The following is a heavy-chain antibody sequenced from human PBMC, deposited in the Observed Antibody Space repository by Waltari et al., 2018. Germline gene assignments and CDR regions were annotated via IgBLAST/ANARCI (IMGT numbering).Heavy chain of an antibody. CDR1: GFTFGDYA. D-gene: IGHD4-4*01. CDR3: ARSRKDGNYVFLDY. CDR2: IRSKAYGGTT. J-gene: IGHJ4*02. V-gene: IGHV3-49*04. Sequence: EVQLVESGGGLVQPGRSRRLSCTASGFTFGDYAMSWVRQAPGKGLEWVGFIRSKAYGGTTEYAASVKGRFTISRDDSKNSLFLQMISLKTEDTAVYYCARSRKDGNYVFLDYWGQGILVTVSS.